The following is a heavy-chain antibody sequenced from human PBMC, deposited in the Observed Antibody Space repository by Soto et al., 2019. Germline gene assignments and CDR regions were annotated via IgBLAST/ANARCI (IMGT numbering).Heavy chain of an antibody. V-gene: IGHV1-18*01. Sequence: SVKVSCKASGYTFTSYGIRWVRQAPGQGLEWMGWISAYNGNTNYAQKLQGRVTMTTDTSTSTAYMELRSLRSDDTAVYYCARDRATIYGVVLYGMDVWGQGTTVTVPS. CDR3: ARDRATIYGVVLYGMDV. D-gene: IGHD3-3*01. CDR1: GYTFTSYG. J-gene: IGHJ6*02. CDR2: ISAYNGNT.